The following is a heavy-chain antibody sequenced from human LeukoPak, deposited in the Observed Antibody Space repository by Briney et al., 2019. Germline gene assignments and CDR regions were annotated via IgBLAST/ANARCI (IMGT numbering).Heavy chain of an antibody. J-gene: IGHJ6*02. V-gene: IGHV5-51*01. Sequence: GESLKISCKGSGYSFTSYWIGWVRQMPGKGLEWMGIIYPGDSDTRYSPSFQGQVTISADKSISTAYLQWSSLKASDTAMYYCARHGRIQLWLRRSDYYYGMDVWGQGTTDTVSS. D-gene: IGHD5-18*01. CDR3: ARHGRIQLWLRRSDYYYGMDV. CDR2: IYPGDSDT. CDR1: GYSFTSYW.